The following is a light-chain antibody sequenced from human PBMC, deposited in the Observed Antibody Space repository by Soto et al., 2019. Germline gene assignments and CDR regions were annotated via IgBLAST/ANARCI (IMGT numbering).Light chain of an antibody. J-gene: IGKJ1*01. CDR2: YAS. CDR1: PSVSSSY. CDR3: QQYNNWPFS. Sequence: PGERATLSCRASPSVSSSYLAWYQQKPGQAPRLLIYYASSRATGIPARFSGSGSGTDFTLTISGLQSEDSAVYFCQQYNNWPFSFGQGTKVDI. V-gene: IGKV3D-15*01.